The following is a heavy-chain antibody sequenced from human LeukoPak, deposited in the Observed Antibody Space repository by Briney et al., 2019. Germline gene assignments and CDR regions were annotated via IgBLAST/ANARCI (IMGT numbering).Heavy chain of an antibody. J-gene: IGHJ4*02. D-gene: IGHD6-19*01. Sequence: GGSLRLSCAASGFTFSSYSMNWVRQAPGKGLEWVSSISSSSSYIYYADSVKGRFTISRDNAKNSLYLQMNSLRAEDTAVYYXXXXXGHSSGEHDYWGQGTLVTVSS. V-gene: IGHV3-21*01. CDR2: ISSSSSYI. CDR3: XXXXGHSSGEHDY. CDR1: GFTFSSYS.